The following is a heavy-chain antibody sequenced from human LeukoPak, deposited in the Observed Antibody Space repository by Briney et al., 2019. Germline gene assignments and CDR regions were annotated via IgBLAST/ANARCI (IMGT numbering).Heavy chain of an antibody. CDR3: ASWLRYCSGGSCYDAFDI. D-gene: IGHD2-15*01. Sequence: GGSLRLSFAASGFTFSSYSMNWVRQAPGKGLEWVSSISSSSSYIYYADSVKGRFTISRDNAKNSLYLQMNSLRAEDTAVYYCASWLRYCSGGSCYDAFDIWGQGTMVTVSS. V-gene: IGHV3-21*01. J-gene: IGHJ3*02. CDR1: GFTFSSYS. CDR2: ISSSSSYI.